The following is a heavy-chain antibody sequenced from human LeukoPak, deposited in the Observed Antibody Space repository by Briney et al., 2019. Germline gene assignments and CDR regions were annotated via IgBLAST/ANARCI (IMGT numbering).Heavy chain of an antibody. J-gene: IGHJ6*03. Sequence: PGGSLRLSCAASGFKFSDYQMSWIRQAPGRGLEWISYIGNGANSIYYADSVKGRFTVSRDNAKNSLYLQVNSLRAEDTAVYYSASVIGQWTDLVYYYMDVWGKGTSVTVSS. CDR3: ASVIGQWTDLVYYYMDV. CDR2: IGNGANSI. D-gene: IGHD6-19*01. V-gene: IGHV3-11*04. CDR1: GFKFSDYQ.